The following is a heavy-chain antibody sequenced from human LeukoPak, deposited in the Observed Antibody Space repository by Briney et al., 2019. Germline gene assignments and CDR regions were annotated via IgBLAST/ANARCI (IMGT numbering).Heavy chain of an antibody. CDR2: MYYSGST. CDR1: GGSISSSSYY. Sequence: PSETLSLTCTVSGGSISSSSYYWGWIRQPPGKGLEWIGNMYYSGSTYYNPSLKSRVTISVDTSKNQFSLKLSSVTAADTAVYYCARRGKRGSSQSGYYYYYYYMDVWGKGTTVTVSS. CDR3: ARRGKRGSSQSGYYYYYYYMDV. J-gene: IGHJ6*03. D-gene: IGHD6-6*01. V-gene: IGHV4-39*07.